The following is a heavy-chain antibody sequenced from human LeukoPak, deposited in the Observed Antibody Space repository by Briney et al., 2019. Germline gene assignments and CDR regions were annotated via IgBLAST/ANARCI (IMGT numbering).Heavy chain of an antibody. CDR3: ASYVLRFLEWLLDDAFDI. D-gene: IGHD3-3*01. CDR1: GFTFSTYS. Sequence: GGSLRLSCAASGFTFSTYSMNWVRQAPGKGLEWVSYTTSSSSIIYYADSVKGRFTISRDNARNSLYLQMNSLRAEDTAVYYCASYVLRFLEWLLDDAFDIWGQGTMVTVSS. V-gene: IGHV3-48*01. J-gene: IGHJ3*02. CDR2: TTSSSSII.